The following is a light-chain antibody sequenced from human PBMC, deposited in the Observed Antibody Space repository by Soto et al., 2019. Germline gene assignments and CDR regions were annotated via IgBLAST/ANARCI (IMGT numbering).Light chain of an antibody. CDR2: DAS. Sequence: DVQMSQSPSTLSASVGDRVTITCRASHSISSWLAWYQQKPGKAPKLLIYDASSLESGVPSRFSGSGSGTEFTLTISSLQPDVFATYYCQQYNSYSPSWTFGQGTKVDI. CDR1: HSISSW. J-gene: IGKJ1*01. CDR3: QQYNSYSPSWT. V-gene: IGKV1-5*01.